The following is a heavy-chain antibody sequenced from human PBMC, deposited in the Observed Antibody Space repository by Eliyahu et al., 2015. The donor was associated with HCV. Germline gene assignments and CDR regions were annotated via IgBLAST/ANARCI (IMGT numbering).Heavy chain of an antibody. J-gene: IGHJ6*03. Sequence: EVQLVESGGGLVKPGGSLRLSCAASGFXFSNAWXXWVRQAPGKGLGWVGRIKSKTDGGTTDYAAPVKGRFTISRDDSKNTLYLQMNSLKTEDTAVYYCTTGSMVQGNYYYYYMDVWGKGTTVTVSS. CDR3: TTGSMVQGNYYYYYMDV. V-gene: IGHV3-15*01. D-gene: IGHD3-10*01. CDR1: GFXFSNAW. CDR2: IKSKTDGGTT.